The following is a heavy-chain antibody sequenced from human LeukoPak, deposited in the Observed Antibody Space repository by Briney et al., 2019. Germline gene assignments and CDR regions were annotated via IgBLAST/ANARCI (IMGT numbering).Heavy chain of an antibody. CDR3: STSVAGSGSP. CDR2: IKSRTDGGIT. Sequence: PGGSLRLSCAASGFTFSSAWMIWVRQAPGKGLEWAGRIKSRTDGGITDYAAPVKGRFTISRDDSKNTLYLQMNSLQTEDTAVYYCSTSVAGSGSPWGQGTLVTVSS. J-gene: IGHJ5*02. V-gene: IGHV3-15*01. D-gene: IGHD6-19*01. CDR1: GFTFSSAW.